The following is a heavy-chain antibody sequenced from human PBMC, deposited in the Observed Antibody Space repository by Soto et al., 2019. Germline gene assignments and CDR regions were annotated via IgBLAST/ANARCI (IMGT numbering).Heavy chain of an antibody. V-gene: IGHV3-21*01. D-gene: IGHD4-17*01. CDR1: GFTFSDYT. Sequence: EVQLVESGGGLVKPGGALRLSCAASGFTFSDYTMNWVRQAPGKGLEWVSSISRSGIYLYNVDSVKGRFTISRDNAEHSLYLQLNRLRAEDTAVYYCGRDRYVDYSLDSWGQGTLVTVAS. CDR3: GRDRYVDYSLDS. J-gene: IGHJ4*02. CDR2: ISRSGIYL.